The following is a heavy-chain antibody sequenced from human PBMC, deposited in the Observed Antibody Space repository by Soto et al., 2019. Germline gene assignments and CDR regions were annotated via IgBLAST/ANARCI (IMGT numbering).Heavy chain of an antibody. J-gene: IGHJ4*02. D-gene: IGHD6-19*01. CDR1: GYTFTGYY. Sequence: SVKVSCKASGYTFTGYYMHWVRQAPGQGLEWMGWINPNSGGTNYAQKFQGRATMTRDTSISTAYMELSRLRSDDTAVYYCARRGGYSSGWYALEYWGQGTLVTVSS. CDR2: INPNSGGT. CDR3: ARRGGYSSGWYALEY. V-gene: IGHV1-2*02.